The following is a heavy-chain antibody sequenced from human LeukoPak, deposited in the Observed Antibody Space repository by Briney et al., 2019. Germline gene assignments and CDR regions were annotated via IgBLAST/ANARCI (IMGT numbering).Heavy chain of an antibody. V-gene: IGHV3-30*04. CDR1: VFTFSSYA. Sequence: GGSLRLSCAASVFTFSSYAMHWVRQAPGKGLEWVAVISYDGSNKYYADSVKGRFTISRDNSKNTLYLQMNSLRAEDTAVYYCARELSGRGAYWGQGTLVTVSS. CDR3: ARELSGRGAY. D-gene: IGHD1-26*01. CDR2: ISYDGSNK. J-gene: IGHJ4*02.